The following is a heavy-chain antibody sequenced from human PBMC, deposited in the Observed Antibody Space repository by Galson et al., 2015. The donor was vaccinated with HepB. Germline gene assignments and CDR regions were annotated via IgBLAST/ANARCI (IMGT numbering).Heavy chain of an antibody. CDR3: ARGGGGAYYGSGNHKNWFDP. Sequence: SCKASGYTFTSYYMHWVRQAPGQGLEWMGIINPSGGSTSYAQKFQGRVTMTRDTSTSTVYMELSSLRSEDTAVYYCARGGGGAYYGSGNHKNWFDPWGQGTLVTVSS. CDR1: GYTFTSYY. V-gene: IGHV1-46*03. CDR2: INPSGGST. D-gene: IGHD3-10*01. J-gene: IGHJ5*02.